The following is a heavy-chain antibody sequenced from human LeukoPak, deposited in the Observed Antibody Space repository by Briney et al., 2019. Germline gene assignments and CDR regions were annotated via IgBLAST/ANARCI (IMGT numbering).Heavy chain of an antibody. J-gene: IGHJ4*02. V-gene: IGHV4-31*03. Sequence: PSQTLSLTCTVSGDSISSGGYYWSWLRQHPGKGPEWIGYIYHSGSNYYNPSLKSRLSISVDTSKNQFSLKLNSVTAADTAVYYCARTVARTWVDYWGQGTLVTVSS. D-gene: IGHD6-19*01. CDR1: GDSISSGGYY. CDR3: ARTVARTWVDY. CDR2: IYHSGSN.